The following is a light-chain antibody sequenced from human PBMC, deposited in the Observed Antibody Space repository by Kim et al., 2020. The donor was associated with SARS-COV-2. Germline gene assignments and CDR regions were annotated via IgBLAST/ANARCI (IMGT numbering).Light chain of an antibody. CDR2: LDS. J-gene: IGLJ2*01. CDR3: QAWDSSTGV. Sequence: VPPGQAASFLCSVDKVGDTFAFWYQRKPGQSPVLFFFLDSQRPSGFPERFSGSNSGNTATLTIGGTQAMDEADYYCQAWDSSTGVFGGGTQLTVL. V-gene: IGLV3-1*01. CDR1: KVGDTF.